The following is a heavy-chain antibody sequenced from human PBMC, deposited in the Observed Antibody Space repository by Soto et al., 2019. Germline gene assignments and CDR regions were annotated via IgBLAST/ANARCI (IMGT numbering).Heavy chain of an antibody. CDR2: VKSKADGGTA. CDR3: NSYPDFWGGHTPL. D-gene: IGHD3-3*01. V-gene: IGHV3-15*07. CDR1: GFSITNTW. J-gene: IGHJ4*02. Sequence: EVQLVESGGGLVQPGGSLRLSCAASGFSITNTWMHWVRQAPGKGLEWVGSVKSKADGGTADYAAPVKGRFTVSRDDSKNTQYLQTHSLKMEDTAVYYCNSYPDFWGGHTPLWGQGTLVTVSS.